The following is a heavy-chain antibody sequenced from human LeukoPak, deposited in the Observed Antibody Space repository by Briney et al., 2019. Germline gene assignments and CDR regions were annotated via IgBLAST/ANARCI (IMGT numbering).Heavy chain of an antibody. CDR2: IYYSGST. CDR3: ARLSWVTMIGDI. V-gene: IGHV4-59*12. J-gene: IGHJ3*02. CDR1: GGSISSYY. Sequence: SETLSLTCTVSGGSISSYYWSWIRQPPGKGLEWIGYIYYSGSTNYNPSLKSRVTISVDTSKNQFSLKLSSVTAADTAVYYCARLSWVTMIGDIWGQGTMVTVSS. D-gene: IGHD3-22*01.